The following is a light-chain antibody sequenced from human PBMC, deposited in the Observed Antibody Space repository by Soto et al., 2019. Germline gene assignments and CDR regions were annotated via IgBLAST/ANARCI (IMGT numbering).Light chain of an antibody. CDR1: SSDVGAYNY. Sequence: QLVLTQPASVSGSPGQSITISCTGTSSDVGAYNYVSWYQQHPGKAPKLMIYEVNNRPSGVSNRFSGSKSGNTASLTISGLQAEDEADYYCSSYTTSTTPVLFGGGTKLTVL. V-gene: IGLV2-14*01. CDR2: EVN. J-gene: IGLJ2*01. CDR3: SSYTTSTTPVL.